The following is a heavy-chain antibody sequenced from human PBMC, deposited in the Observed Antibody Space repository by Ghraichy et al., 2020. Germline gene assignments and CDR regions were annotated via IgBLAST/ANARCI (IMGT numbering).Heavy chain of an antibody. D-gene: IGHD3-16*02. CDR1: GFTFSSYW. Sequence: GVLNISCAASGFTFSSYWMSWVRQAPGKGLEWVANIKQDGSEKYYVDSVKGRFTISRDNAKNSLYLQMNSLRAEDTAVYYCARDRPYDYIWGSYRKGGMDVWGQGTTVTVSS. CDR2: IKQDGSEK. V-gene: IGHV3-7*01. J-gene: IGHJ6*02. CDR3: ARDRPYDYIWGSYRKGGMDV.